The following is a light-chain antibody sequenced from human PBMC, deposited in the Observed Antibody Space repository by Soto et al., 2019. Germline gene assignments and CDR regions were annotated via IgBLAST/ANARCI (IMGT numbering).Light chain of an antibody. CDR1: QSVSSSY. Sequence: EIVLTQSPGTMSLSPGERATLSCRASQSVSSSYLAWYQQKPGQAPRLLIYGASSRATGIPDRFSGSGSGTDFTLTISRLGAEDFAVYYCQQYGGSSLYTFGQGTKREMK. V-gene: IGKV3-20*01. CDR2: GAS. CDR3: QQYGGSSLYT. J-gene: IGKJ2*01.